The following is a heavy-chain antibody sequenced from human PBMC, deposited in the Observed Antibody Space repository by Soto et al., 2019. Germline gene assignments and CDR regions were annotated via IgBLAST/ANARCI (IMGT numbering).Heavy chain of an antibody. J-gene: IGHJ4*02. V-gene: IGHV3-33*01. D-gene: IGHD3-9*01. CDR3: ARGVLRYFDWQSGSDY. Sequence: GXSRRLSWAASVFTFSSYGMHWVRQAPGKGLEWVAVIWYDGSNKYYADSVKGRFTISRDNSKNTLYLQMNSLRAEDTAVYYCARGVLRYFDWQSGSDYWGQGNLVTVSS. CDR1: VFTFSSYG. CDR2: IWYDGSNK.